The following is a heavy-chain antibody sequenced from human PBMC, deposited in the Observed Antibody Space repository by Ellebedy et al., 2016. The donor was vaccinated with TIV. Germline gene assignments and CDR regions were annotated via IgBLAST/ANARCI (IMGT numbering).Heavy chain of an antibody. V-gene: IGHV3-7*01. CDR2: MKQDGSEE. CDR1: GFTFGNYW. CDR3: ARVIPIAAIDY. D-gene: IGHD6-6*01. J-gene: IGHJ4*02. Sequence: GESLKISCAASGFTFGNYWMTWVRQAPGRGLEWVANMKQDGSEEYYVDSVKGRFTISRDNAKNSLYLQMNGLRAEDTAVYYCARVIPIAAIDYWGQGTLVTVSS.